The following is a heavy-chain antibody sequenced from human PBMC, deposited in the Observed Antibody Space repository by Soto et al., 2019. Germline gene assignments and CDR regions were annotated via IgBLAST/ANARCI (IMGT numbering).Heavy chain of an antibody. V-gene: IGHV1-46*01. Sequence: QVQLVQSGAEVKKPGASVKVSCKASGDTFTDYYIHWVRQAPGQGLEWMGTVNPSGGHTTYAQHFMCRVTMTRDTSTSTLDMELTTLTSEDTAVYYCARGGHVVVVTAALDYWGQGTLVTVSS. J-gene: IGHJ4*02. CDR3: ARGGHVVVVTAALDY. CDR2: VNPSGGHT. CDR1: GDTFTDYY. D-gene: IGHD2-21*02.